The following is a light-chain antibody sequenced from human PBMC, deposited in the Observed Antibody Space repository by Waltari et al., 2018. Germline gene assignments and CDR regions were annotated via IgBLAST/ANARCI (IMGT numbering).Light chain of an antibody. CDR1: QTVSIN. Sequence: ETMMNQTSATLSVSPWERATLSCRASQTVSINFSWYQQKPGQPPRLLIYGASTRATGIPARFSGSGSGTEFTLTISSLQSEDFAIYYCQQYNNWPPATFGLGTKVEIK. J-gene: IGKJ1*01. CDR2: GAS. V-gene: IGKV3-15*01. CDR3: QQYNNWPPAT.